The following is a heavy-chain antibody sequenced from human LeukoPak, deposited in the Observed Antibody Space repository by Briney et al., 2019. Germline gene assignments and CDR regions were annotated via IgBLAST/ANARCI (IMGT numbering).Heavy chain of an antibody. CDR1: GYTFTSYY. Sequence: ASVKVSCKASGYTFTSYYMHWVRQAPGQGLEWMGIINPSGGSTSYAQKFQGRVTMTRDTSTSTVYVELSSLRSEDTAVYYCARAAYYDSSGYYPLGFDYWGQGTLVTVSS. J-gene: IGHJ4*02. D-gene: IGHD3-22*01. V-gene: IGHV1-46*01. CDR3: ARAAYYDSSGYYPLGFDY. CDR2: INPSGGST.